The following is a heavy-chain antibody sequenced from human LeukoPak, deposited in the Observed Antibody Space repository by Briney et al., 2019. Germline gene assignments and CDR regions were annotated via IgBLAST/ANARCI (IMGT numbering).Heavy chain of an antibody. CDR2: IYYSGST. CDR3: ARGNYVWGSYRYFPFDY. V-gene: IGHV4-59*01. Sequence: SETLSLTCTVSGGSISSYYWSWIRQPPGKGLEWIGYIYYSGSTNYNPSLKSRVTISVDTSKNQFSLELSSVTAADTAVYYCARGNYVWGSYRYFPFDYWGQGTLVTVSS. J-gene: IGHJ4*02. CDR1: GGSISSYY. D-gene: IGHD3-16*02.